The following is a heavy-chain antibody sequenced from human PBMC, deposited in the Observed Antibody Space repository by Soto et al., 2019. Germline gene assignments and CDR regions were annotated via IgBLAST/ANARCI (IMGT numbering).Heavy chain of an antibody. CDR2: IYYSGST. J-gene: IGHJ5*02. Sequence: SLEILSLTCTVSGGSISSSSYYWGWIRQPPVKGLEWIGSIYYSGSTYYNPSLKSRVTISVDTSKNQFSLKLSSVTAADTAVYYCARKGPSYDILSNWFDPWGQGTLVTVSS. V-gene: IGHV4-39*01. CDR3: ARKGPSYDILSNWFDP. CDR1: GGSISSSSYY. D-gene: IGHD3-9*01.